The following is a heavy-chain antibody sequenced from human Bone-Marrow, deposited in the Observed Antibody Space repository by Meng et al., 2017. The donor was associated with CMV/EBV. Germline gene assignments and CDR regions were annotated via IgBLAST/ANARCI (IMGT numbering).Heavy chain of an antibody. D-gene: IGHD6-13*01. CDR2: INPNSGGT. CDR1: GYTFTSYD. Sequence: ASVKVSCKASGYTFTSYDINWVRQATGQGLEWMGCINPNSGGTNYAQKFQGRVTMTRDTSISTAYMELSRLRSDDTAVYYCARVYHSNSDYWGQGTLVPVSS. V-gene: IGHV1-2*02. J-gene: IGHJ4*02. CDR3: ARVYHSNSDY.